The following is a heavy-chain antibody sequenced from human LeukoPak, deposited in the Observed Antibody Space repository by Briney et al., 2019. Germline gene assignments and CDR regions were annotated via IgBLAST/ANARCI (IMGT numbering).Heavy chain of an antibody. CDR3: ARTTYSSWNWFDP. J-gene: IGHJ5*02. Sequence: PSETLSLTRTVSGGSISSYYWSWIRQPAGKGLEWIGRIYTSGSTNYNPSLKSRVTMSVDTSKNQFSLKLSSVTAADTAVCYCARTTYSSWNWFDPWGQGTLVTVSS. CDR1: GGSISSYY. V-gene: IGHV4-4*07. CDR2: IYTSGST. D-gene: IGHD6-6*01.